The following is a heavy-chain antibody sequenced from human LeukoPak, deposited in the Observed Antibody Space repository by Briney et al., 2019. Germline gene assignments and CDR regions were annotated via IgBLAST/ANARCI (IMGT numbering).Heavy chain of an antibody. Sequence: SETLSLTCTVSTGSISSSSYYWGWIRQPPGKGLEWIGSIYYSGSTYYNPSLKSRVTVSVDTSKNQFSLKLSSVTAADTAVYYCARAPELFYFDYWGQGTLVPVSS. J-gene: IGHJ4*02. V-gene: IGHV4-39*01. CDR2: IYYSGST. CDR3: ARAPELFYFDY. D-gene: IGHD3-10*01. CDR1: TGSISSSSYY.